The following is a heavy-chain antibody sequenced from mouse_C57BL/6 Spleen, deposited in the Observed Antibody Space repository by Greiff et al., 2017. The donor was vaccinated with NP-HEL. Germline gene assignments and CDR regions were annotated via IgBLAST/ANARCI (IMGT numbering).Heavy chain of an antibody. CDR3: ARGYGSSYSYAMDY. CDR2: FYPGSGSI. J-gene: IGHJ4*01. V-gene: IGHV1-62-2*01. Sequence: QVQLQQSGAELVKPGASVKLSCKASGYTFTEYTIHWVKQRSGQGLEWIGWFYPGSGSIKYNEKFKDKATLTADKSSSTAYLQLSSLTSEDTAVYYCARGYGSSYSYAMDYWGQGTSVTVSS. D-gene: IGHD1-1*01. CDR1: GYTFTEYT.